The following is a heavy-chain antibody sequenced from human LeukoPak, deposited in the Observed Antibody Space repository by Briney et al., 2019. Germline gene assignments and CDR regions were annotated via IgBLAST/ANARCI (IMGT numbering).Heavy chain of an antibody. Sequence: GGSLRLSCAASGFTFSNAWMSWFRQAPGKGLESVGRVKCKSDGGTTDYAAPVKGRFNISRDDSNSTLYLQMNSLKTEDTAVYYCTTDLIVVVTASQAPVDYWGQGTLVTVSS. CDR2: VKCKSDGGTT. CDR3: TTDLIVVVTASQAPVDY. J-gene: IGHJ4*02. CDR1: GFTFSNAW. D-gene: IGHD2-21*02. V-gene: IGHV3-15*01.